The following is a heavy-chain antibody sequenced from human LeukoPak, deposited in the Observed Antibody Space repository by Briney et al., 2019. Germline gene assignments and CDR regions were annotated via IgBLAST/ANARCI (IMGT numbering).Heavy chain of an antibody. J-gene: IGHJ4*02. D-gene: IGHD4-17*01. V-gene: IGHV4-4*07. CDR2: IYSSGST. CDR1: GGCISSYY. Sequence: SETLSLTRTVSGGCISSYYWSWIRQPAGKGLDWIGRIYSSGSTNYNPSLKSRVTMSVDTSKNQFSLKLISVTAADTAVYYCARMAPTTVTTAIDYWGQGTLVTVSS. CDR3: ARMAPTTVTTAIDY.